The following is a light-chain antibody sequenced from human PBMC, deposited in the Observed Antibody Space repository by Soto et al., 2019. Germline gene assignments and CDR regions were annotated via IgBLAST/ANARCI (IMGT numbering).Light chain of an antibody. CDR1: SGHSSYI. V-gene: IGLV4-60*02. Sequence: QPVLTQSSSASASLGSSVKLTCTLSSGHSSYIIAWHQQQPGKAPRYLMKIEGSGSYNKGSGVPDRFSGSGSGADRYLTISNLQFEDEADYYCETWDSDTRVFGGGTKLTVL. CDR3: ETWDSDTRV. CDR2: IEGSGSY. J-gene: IGLJ3*02.